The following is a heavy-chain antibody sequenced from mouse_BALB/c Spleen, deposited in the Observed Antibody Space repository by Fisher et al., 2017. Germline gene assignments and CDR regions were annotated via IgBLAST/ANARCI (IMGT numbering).Heavy chain of an antibody. J-gene: IGHJ4*01. Sequence: ARFTISRDNAKNTLFLQMTSLRSEDTAMYYCARSRDGYYAPYYYAMDYWGQGTSVTVSS. V-gene: IGHV5-17*02. CDR3: ARSRDGYYAPYYYAMDY. D-gene: IGHD2-3*01.